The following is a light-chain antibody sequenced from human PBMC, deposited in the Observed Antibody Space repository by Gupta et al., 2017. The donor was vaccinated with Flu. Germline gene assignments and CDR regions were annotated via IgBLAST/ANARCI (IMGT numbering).Light chain of an antibody. J-gene: IGLJ1*01. Sequence: SALTQPASVSAPPGQSLTISCSGTSSDVGRSDSVSWYQQHPDKAPKLIIFDVTNRPSGVSSRFSGSKSGNTASLTISGLQAEDETDYYCSSYTSGSTFYVFGTGTKVTVL. CDR1: SSDVGRSDS. CDR2: DVT. CDR3: SSYTSGSTFYV. V-gene: IGLV2-14*01.